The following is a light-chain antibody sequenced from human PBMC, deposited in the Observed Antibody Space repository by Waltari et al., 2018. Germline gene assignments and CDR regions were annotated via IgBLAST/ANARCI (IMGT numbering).Light chain of an antibody. CDR2: SDD. CDR3: ALWDDSLNAWI. Sequence: QSVLTQPPSASGTPGQRVTIPCSGGSPHIGRHPITWYQDLPGTAPKLPIYSDDQRPSGVPDRFSGSRSGTSGYLAISGLQSEDEADYYCALWDDSLNAWIFGGGTRLTVL. J-gene: IGLJ3*02. V-gene: IGLV1-44*01. CDR1: SPHIGRHP.